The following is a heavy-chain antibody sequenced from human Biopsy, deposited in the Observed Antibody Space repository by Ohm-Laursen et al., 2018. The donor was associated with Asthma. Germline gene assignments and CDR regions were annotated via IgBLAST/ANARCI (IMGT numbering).Heavy chain of an antibody. J-gene: IGHJ6*02. D-gene: IGHD6-19*01. V-gene: IGHV1-69*01. CDR2: IMTVFGTT. CDR3: ARFQVGYSSGWSLLLKKIYYSGMDV. Sequence: SSVKVSCKAPGGTFSNFAISWVRQAPGQGLEWLGGIMTVFGTTNYAQKFQGRVTITADESTSTAYMEVISLRSEDTAIYYCARFQVGYSSGWSLLLKKIYYSGMDVWGQGTAVTVSS. CDR1: GGTFSNFA.